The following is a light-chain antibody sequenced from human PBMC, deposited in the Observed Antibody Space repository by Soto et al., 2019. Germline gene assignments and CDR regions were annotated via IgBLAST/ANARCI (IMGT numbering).Light chain of an antibody. V-gene: IGLV3-21*02. CDR3: QVLDSTSDHPG. Sequence: SYELTQSPSVSVAPGQTARVTCGGNNGGSNIVHWYQQRPGQAPIPVVYDDNKRPSGIPERFSGSNSGKTATLTISRVEAGDEADYYCQVLDSTSDHPGFGGGTKLTVL. J-gene: IGLJ2*01. CDR1: NGGSNI. CDR2: DDN.